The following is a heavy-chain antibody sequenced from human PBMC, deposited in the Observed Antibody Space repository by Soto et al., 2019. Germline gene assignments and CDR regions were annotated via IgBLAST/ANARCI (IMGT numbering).Heavy chain of an antibody. J-gene: IGHJ4*02. Sequence: GASVKVSCKASGGTFSSYAISWVRQAPGQGLEWMGGIIPIFGTANYAQKFQGRVTITADESTSTAYMELSSLRSEDTAVYYCASLLGYCTNGVCPTLDYWGQGTLVTVSS. V-gene: IGHV1-69*13. CDR2: IIPIFGTA. CDR3: ASLLGYCTNGVCPTLDY. D-gene: IGHD2-8*01. CDR1: GGTFSSYA.